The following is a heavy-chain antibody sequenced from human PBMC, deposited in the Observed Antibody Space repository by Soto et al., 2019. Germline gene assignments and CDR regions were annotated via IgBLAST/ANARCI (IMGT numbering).Heavy chain of an antibody. Sequence: EVQLLESGGGLVQPGGSLRLSCAASGFTFSSYAMSWVRQAPGKGLEWVSAISGSGGSTYYADSVKGRFTISRDNSKNTLYLQMNSLRAEDTAVYYCAKASYDFWGGYSPLGSYYYMDVWGKGTTVTVSS. CDR3: AKASYDFWGGYSPLGSYYYMDV. V-gene: IGHV3-23*01. CDR2: ISGSGGST. CDR1: GFTFSSYA. D-gene: IGHD3-3*01. J-gene: IGHJ6*03.